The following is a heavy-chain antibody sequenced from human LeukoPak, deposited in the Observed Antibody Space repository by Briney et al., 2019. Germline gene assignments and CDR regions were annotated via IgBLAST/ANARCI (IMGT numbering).Heavy chain of an antibody. Sequence: GASVKVSCKASGGTFSSYAISWVRQAPGQGLEWMGGIIPIFGTANYAQKFQGRVTITADESTSTAYMELSSQRSEDTAVYYCASSGGGIPSFDPWGQGTLVTVSS. J-gene: IGHJ5*02. D-gene: IGHD3-10*01. V-gene: IGHV1-69*13. CDR2: IIPIFGTA. CDR3: ASSGGGIPSFDP. CDR1: GGTFSSYA.